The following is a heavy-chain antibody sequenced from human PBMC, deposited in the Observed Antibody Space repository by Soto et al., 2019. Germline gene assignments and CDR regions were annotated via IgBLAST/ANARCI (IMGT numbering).Heavy chain of an antibody. D-gene: IGHD3-22*01. CDR2: ISYDGSST. CDR1: GFSFSTYA. Sequence: QVQLVESGGGVVQPGRSLRLSCAASGFSFSTYAMHWVRQAPGKGLEWVAVISYDGSSTYNADSVKCRFTISRDNSKNTLFLQMNSLRAEDTAVYYCARDIYSRSDFDFWGQGTLVTVSS. V-gene: IGHV3-30-3*01. CDR3: ARDIYSRSDFDF. J-gene: IGHJ4*02.